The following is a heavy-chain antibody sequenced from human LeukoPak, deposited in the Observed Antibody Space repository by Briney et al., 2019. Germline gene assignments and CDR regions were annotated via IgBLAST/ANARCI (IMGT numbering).Heavy chain of an antibody. V-gene: IGHV3-30*01. CDR3: ASANSISAAKAY. CDR2: ISYDGSHK. D-gene: IGHD2-2*01. Sequence: GGSLRLSCAASGFTFSSYAMHWVRQAPGKGLEWVAVISYDGSHKSYVDSVKGRFTISRDNSKNTLYMQMNSLRAEDTALFYCASANSISAAKAYWGQGALVTVSS. CDR1: GFTFSSYA. J-gene: IGHJ4*02.